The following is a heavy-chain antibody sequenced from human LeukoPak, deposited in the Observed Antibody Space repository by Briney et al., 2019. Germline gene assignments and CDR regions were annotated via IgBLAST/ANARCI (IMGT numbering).Heavy chain of an antibody. CDR3: ARDSRSSSSAYYFDY. D-gene: IGHD6-6*01. Sequence: EASVKVSCKASGYTLTSYDINWVRQATGQGLEWMGWMNPNSGRTGYAQNFQGRITITRNTSISTAYMELSSLRSEDTAVYYCARDSRSSSSAYYFDYWGQGTLVTVSS. V-gene: IGHV1-8*01. CDR1: GYTLTSYD. J-gene: IGHJ4*02. CDR2: MNPNSGRT.